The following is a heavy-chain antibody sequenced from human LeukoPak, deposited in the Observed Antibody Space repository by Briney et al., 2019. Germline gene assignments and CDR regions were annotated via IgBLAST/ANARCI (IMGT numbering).Heavy chain of an antibody. D-gene: IGHD5-24*01. V-gene: IGHV4-39*01. J-gene: IGHJ4*02. CDR1: GGSISSSSYY. CDR3: ARSRGWLQSHPLGY. CDR2: IYYSGST. Sequence: SETLSLTCTVSGGSISSSSYYWGWIRQPPGKGLEWIGSIYYSGSTYYNPSLKSRVTISVDTSKNQFSLKLSSVTAADTAVYYCARSRGWLQSHPLGYWGQGTLVAVSS.